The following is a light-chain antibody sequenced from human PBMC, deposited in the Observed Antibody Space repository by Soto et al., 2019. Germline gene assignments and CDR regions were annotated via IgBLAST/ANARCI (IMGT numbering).Light chain of an antibody. CDR2: AAS. CDR1: QGISSY. Sequence: AIRMTQSPSSFSASTGDRVTITCRASQGISSYLAWYQQKPGKAPKLLIYAASTLQSGVPSRFSGSGSGTGFTLTISCLQSEDFATYYCQQYYSYPRTFGGGTKVEIK. CDR3: QQYYSYPRT. J-gene: IGKJ4*01. V-gene: IGKV1-8*01.